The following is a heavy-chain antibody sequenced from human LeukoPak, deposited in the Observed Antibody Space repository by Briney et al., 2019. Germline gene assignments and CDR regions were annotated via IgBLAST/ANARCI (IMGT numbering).Heavy chain of an antibody. CDR1: GDTFNSYA. V-gene: IGHV1-69*04. J-gene: IGHJ4*02. CDR3: ARDLGDSSGYYPYYFDY. Sequence: SVKVSCKASGDTFNSYATSWVRQAPGQGLEWMGRIIPILGIANYAPKFQGRVTLTADKSTSTAYMELSSLRSEDTAVYYCARDLGDSSGYYPYYFDYWGQGTLVTVSS. CDR2: IIPILGIA. D-gene: IGHD3-22*01.